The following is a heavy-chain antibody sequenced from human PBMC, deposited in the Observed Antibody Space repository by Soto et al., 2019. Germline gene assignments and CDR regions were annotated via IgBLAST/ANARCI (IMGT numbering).Heavy chain of an antibody. J-gene: IGHJ4*02. CDR1: GGSISGHY. CDR3: ARVGSSGWSPDY. D-gene: IGHD6-19*01. Sequence: SLTCSVSGGSISGHYWIWIRQSPGKGLEWIGYIFYTGSTNYNPSLRSRVTLSVDTSKNQFSLRLSSVTAADTAVYYCARVGSSGWSPDYWGQGALVTVSS. CDR2: IFYTGST. V-gene: IGHV4-59*11.